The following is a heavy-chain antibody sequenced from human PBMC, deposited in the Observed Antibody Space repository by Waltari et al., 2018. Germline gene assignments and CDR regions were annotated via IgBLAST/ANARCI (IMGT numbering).Heavy chain of an antibody. CDR2: RNPNRGAT. CDR1: GYTFINYE. CDR3: ARGRDLYANFDYNWFDP. Sequence: QVQLVQSGAEVLKPGASVKVSCQASGYTFINYEINWVRQAAGQGLEGMGWRNPNRGATAYAQKFQDRITMTRDTSITTAYMELSNLRSDDTAVFYCARGRDLYANFDYNWFDPWGQGTLVTVSS. V-gene: IGHV1-8*02. J-gene: IGHJ5*02. D-gene: IGHD2-8*01.